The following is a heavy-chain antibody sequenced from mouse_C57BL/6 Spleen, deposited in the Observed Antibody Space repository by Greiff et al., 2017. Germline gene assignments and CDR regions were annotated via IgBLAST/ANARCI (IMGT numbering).Heavy chain of an antibody. D-gene: IGHD3-2*02. J-gene: IGHJ2*01. CDR3: ARYNAQAPFDY. CDR2: IRNKANGYTT. Sequence: DVKLQESGGGLVQPGGSLSLSCAASGFTFTDYYMSWVRQPPGKALEWLGFIRNKANGYTTEYSASVKGRFTISRDNSQSILYLQMNALRAEDSATYYCARYNAQAPFDYWGQGTTLTVSS. CDR1: GFTFTDYY. V-gene: IGHV7-3*01.